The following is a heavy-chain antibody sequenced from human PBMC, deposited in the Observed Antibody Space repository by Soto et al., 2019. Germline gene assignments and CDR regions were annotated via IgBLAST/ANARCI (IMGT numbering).Heavy chain of an antibody. J-gene: IGHJ4*02. Sequence: PGGSLRLSCAASGFTFSNYGMHWVRQAPGKGLEWVAFMSFDGSDKHYADSVKGRFTISRDNSKNTLYVEMNSLRVEDTAVYYCAKQGATLCFDYWGQGTVVTVSS. CDR2: MSFDGSDK. V-gene: IGHV3-30*18. CDR1: GFTFSNYG. CDR3: AKQGATLCFDY. D-gene: IGHD1-26*01.